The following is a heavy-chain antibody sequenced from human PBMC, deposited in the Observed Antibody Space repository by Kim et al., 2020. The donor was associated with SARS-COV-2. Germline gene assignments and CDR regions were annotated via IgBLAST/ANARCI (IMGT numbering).Heavy chain of an antibody. CDR2: T. Sequence: THYNPSPKSGVTISVDKTKNHVSLKLSSVTAADTAVYYCASRGFHLGVDPWGQGTLVTVSS. J-gene: IGHJ5*02. D-gene: IGHD3-10*01. CDR3: ASRGFHLGVDP. V-gene: IGHV4-61*05.